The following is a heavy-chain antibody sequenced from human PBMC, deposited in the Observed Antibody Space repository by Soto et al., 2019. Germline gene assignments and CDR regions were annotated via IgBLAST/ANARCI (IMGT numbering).Heavy chain of an antibody. CDR1: RFTLSPYG. CDR2: ISYDGSKE. J-gene: IGHJ4*02. Sequence: QVQLVESGGGVVQPGRSLRLSCAASRFTLSPYGMHWVRQAPGKGLEWVTFISYDGSKEYYADSVKGRFTISRDNSKNTLYLQMNSLRVEGPAIYYWAGGGGGGFGESVSLNFDYWGQGTLVTVSS. CDR3: AGGGGGGFGESVSLNFDY. V-gene: IGHV3-30*05. D-gene: IGHD3-10*01.